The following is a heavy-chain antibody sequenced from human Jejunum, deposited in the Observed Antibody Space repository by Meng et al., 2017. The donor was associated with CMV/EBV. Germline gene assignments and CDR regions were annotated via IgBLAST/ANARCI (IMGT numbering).Heavy chain of an antibody. J-gene: IGHJ4*02. CDR1: YP. D-gene: IGHD3/OR15-3a*01. CDR3: AKDPTYMIFAVGIPTYFDY. V-gene: IGHV3-23*01. CDR2: ISGSGGST. Sequence: YPMRWVRQAPGRGLEWVSGISGSGGSTYYPDSVKGRFIISRDNSKNTLYLQMNSLRAEDTAVYYCAKDPTYMIFAVGIPTYFDYWGQGTLVTVSS.